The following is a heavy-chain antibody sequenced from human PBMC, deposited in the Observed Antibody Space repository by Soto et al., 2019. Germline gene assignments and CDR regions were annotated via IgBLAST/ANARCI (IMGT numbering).Heavy chain of an antibody. D-gene: IGHD2-2*01. V-gene: IGHV2-5*01. J-gene: IGHJ5*02. CDR1: GFSLSTSGMG. CDR2: IYWNDDK. Sequence: SGPTLVNPRQPLTLTCTFSGFSLSTSGMGEGGIRQPPGKALEWLALIYWNDDKRYSPSLKSRLTITKDTSKNQVVLTLTSMDPVDTATYYFAHRPTHVVPAAMFPWCDPWGQGTLVTVSS. CDR3: AHRPTHVVPAAMFPWCDP.